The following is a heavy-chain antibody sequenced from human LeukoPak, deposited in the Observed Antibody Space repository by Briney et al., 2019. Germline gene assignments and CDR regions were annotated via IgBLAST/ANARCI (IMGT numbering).Heavy chain of an antibody. V-gene: IGHV1-2*02. J-gene: IGHJ4*02. D-gene: IGHD4-17*01. CDR3: ARDDYGDPNFDY. CDR2: INPNSGGT. Sequence: ASVKVSCKASGYTFTGYYMHWVRQAPGQGLEWMGWINPNSGGTNYAQKFQGRVTMTRDTSISTAYMELSRLRSDDTAVYYCARDDYGDPNFDYCGQGTLVTVSS. CDR1: GYTFTGYY.